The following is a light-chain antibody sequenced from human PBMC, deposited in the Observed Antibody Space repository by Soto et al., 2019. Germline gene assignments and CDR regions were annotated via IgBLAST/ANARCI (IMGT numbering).Light chain of an antibody. Sequence: DVQLTQSPSFMSLSAGDRVTITCRASQSISSYLNWYQQKPGKAPKLLIYAASSLQSGVPSRFSGSGSGTDFTLTISSLQPEAFATYYCQQSYGFGQGTRLEIK. J-gene: IGKJ5*01. CDR1: QSISSY. CDR3: QQSYG. CDR2: AAS. V-gene: IGKV1-39*01.